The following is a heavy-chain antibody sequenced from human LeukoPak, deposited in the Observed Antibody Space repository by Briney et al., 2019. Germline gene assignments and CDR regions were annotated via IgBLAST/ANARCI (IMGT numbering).Heavy chain of an antibody. CDR1: GYTFPSYG. D-gene: IGHD1-26*01. V-gene: IGHV1-18*01. CDR2: IRAYNGNT. J-gene: IGHJ4*02. CDR3: ARGGRIVGATTGNDY. Sequence: ASVKVSCKASGYTFPSYGISWVRQAPGQGLEGMGWIRAYNGNTNYAQKLQGRVTMTTDTSTSTAYMELRSLRSDDTAVYYCARGGRIVGATTGNDYWGQGTLVTVSS.